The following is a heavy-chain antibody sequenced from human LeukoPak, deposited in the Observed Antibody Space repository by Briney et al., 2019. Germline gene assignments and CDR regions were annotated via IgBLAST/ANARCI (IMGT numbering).Heavy chain of an antibody. V-gene: IGHV4-4*07. J-gene: IGHJ6*03. D-gene: IGHD3-10*01. CDR3: ARSNRLLWFGESRVMYYYYYYMDV. CDR2: IYTSGST. Sequence: KASETLSLTCTVSGGSISSYYWSWIRQPAGKGLEWIGRIYTSGSTNYNPSLKSRVTMSVDTSKNQFSLKLSSVTAADTAVYYCARSNRLLWFGESRVMYYYYYYMDVWGKGTTVTISS. CDR1: GGSISSYY.